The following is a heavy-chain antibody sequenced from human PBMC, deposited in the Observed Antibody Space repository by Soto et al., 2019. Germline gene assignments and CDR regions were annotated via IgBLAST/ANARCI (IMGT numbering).Heavy chain of an antibody. V-gene: IGHV3-74*01. J-gene: IGHJ4*02. Sequence: GSLRLSCAASGFTFSSYWMHWVRQAPGKGLVWVSRINSDGSSTSYADSVKGRFTISRDNAKNTLYLQMNSLRAEDTAVYYCASPLLFDYDSSGYGQWGQGTLVTVSS. CDR3: ASPLLFDYDSSGYGQ. D-gene: IGHD3-22*01. CDR1: GFTFSSYW. CDR2: INSDGSST.